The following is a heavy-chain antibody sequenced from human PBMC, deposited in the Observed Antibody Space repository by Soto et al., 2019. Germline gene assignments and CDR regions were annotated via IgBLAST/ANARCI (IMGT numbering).Heavy chain of an antibody. J-gene: IGHJ4*02. D-gene: IGHD1-1*01. CDR3: ARRYGYSFDY. Sequence: QVQLQESGPGLVKPSETLSLTCTVSGGSISSYYWSWIRQPPGKGLEWIGYLYYSGSTNYNHSLKSRVTISVDTSKNQFSLKLSYVTAAGTAVYYCARRYGYSFDYWGQGTLVTVAS. V-gene: IGHV4-59*08. CDR2: LYYSGST. CDR1: GGSISSYY.